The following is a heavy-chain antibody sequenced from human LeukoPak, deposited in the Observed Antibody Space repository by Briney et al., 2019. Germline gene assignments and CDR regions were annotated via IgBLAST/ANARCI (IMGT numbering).Heavy chain of an antibody. CDR2: ISGSGGST. J-gene: IGHJ5*02. V-gene: IGHV3-23*01. Sequence: PGGSLRLSCAASGFTFSSYAMSWVRQAPGKGLEWVSAISGSGGSTCYADSVKGRFTISRDNSKNTLYLQMNSLRAEDTAVYYCAKDQDSLVRGIIWMNNWFDPWGQGTLVTVSS. CDR3: AKDQDSLVRGIIWMNNWFDP. D-gene: IGHD3-10*01. CDR1: GFTFSSYA.